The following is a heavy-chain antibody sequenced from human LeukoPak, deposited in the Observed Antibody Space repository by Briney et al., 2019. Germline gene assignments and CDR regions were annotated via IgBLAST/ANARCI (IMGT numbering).Heavy chain of an antibody. J-gene: IGHJ6*03. CDR2: IIPIFGTA. D-gene: IGHD1-26*01. CDR1: GHTFTGYY. V-gene: IGHV1-69*06. Sequence: ASVKVSCKASGHTFTGYYMHWVRQAPGKGLEWMGGIIPIFGTANYAQKFQGRVTITADKSTSTAYMELSSLRSEDTAVYYCARVPRTVGATTHETYYMDVWGKGTTVTVSS. CDR3: ARVPRTVGATTHETYYMDV.